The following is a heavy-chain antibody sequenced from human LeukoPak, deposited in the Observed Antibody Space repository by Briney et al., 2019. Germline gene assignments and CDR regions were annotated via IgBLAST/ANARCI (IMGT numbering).Heavy chain of an antibody. CDR3: ARGSYSSRSGGYYFDI. CDR2: IKKDGIEK. Sequence: GGSLRLSCVVSGFTLSSDWMSWVRQAPGKGLEWVANIKKDGIEKYYVESVKGRFTISRDNAKNSLYLQMNSLRAEDTAVYYCARGSYSSRSGGYYFDIWGQGTLVTVSS. J-gene: IGHJ4*02. D-gene: IGHD2-2*01. CDR1: GFTLSSDW. V-gene: IGHV3-7*01.